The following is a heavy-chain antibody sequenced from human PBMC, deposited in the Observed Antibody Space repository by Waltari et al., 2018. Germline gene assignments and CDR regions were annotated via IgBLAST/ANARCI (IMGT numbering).Heavy chain of an antibody. D-gene: IGHD5-12*01. CDR2: IIPIFGTA. CDR1: SYA. CDR3: ARDDIVATYYYGMDV. V-gene: IGHV1-69*06. J-gene: IGHJ6*02. Sequence: SYAISWVRQAPGQGLEWMGRIIPIFGTANYAQKFQGRVTITADKSTSTAYMELSSLRSEDTAVYYCARDDIVATYYYGMDVWGQGTTVTVSS.